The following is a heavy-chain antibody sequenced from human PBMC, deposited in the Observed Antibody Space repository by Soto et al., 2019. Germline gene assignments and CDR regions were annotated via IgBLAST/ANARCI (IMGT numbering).Heavy chain of an antibody. CDR3: GRKPPEIYSSGWYGAVEY. CDR1: GDSISGSGYY. V-gene: IGHV4-39*01. CDR2: CGYSGLT. J-gene: IGHJ4*02. Sequence: SSETLSLTCTVSGDSISGSGYYWGWFRQSPVKGVEWIGNCGYSGLTYSNTSLKSRITISVDTSKNQLSLRLTSVTAADAAVYYCGRKPPEIYSSGWYGAVEYWGQGTQVTVSS. D-gene: IGHD6-19*01.